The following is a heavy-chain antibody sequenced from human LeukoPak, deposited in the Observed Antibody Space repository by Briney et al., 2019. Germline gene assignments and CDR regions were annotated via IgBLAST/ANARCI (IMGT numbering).Heavy chain of an antibody. V-gene: IGHV1-24*01. CDR2: FDPEDGET. J-gene: IGHJ3*02. Sequence: ASVKVSCKVSGYTLTELSMHWVRQAPGKGLEWMGGFDPEDGETIYAQKFQGRVTMTEDTSTDTAYMELSSLRSEDTAVYYCAKDIWFGESSDAFHIWGQGTMVTVSS. D-gene: IGHD3-10*01. CDR1: GYTLTELS. CDR3: AKDIWFGESSDAFHI.